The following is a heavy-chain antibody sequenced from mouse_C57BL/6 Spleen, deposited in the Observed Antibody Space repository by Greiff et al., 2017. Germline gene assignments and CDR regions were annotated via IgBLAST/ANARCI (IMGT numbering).Heavy chain of an antibody. D-gene: IGHD3-2*01. V-gene: IGHV1-42*01. CDR3: AQTARATHYDMDF. CDR1: GYSFTGYY. CDR2: INPSTGDT. Sequence: VQLQQSGPELVKPGASVKISCKASGYSFTGYYMNWVKQSPEKSLEWIGEINPSTGDTTYNQKFKAKATLTVDKSSSTAYMQLKSLTSEVSAVYNCAQTARATHYDMDFWGQGTSVTVSS. J-gene: IGHJ4*01.